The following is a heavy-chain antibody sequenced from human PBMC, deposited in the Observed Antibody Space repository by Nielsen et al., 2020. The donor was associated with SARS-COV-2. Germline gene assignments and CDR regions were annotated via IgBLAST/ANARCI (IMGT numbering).Heavy chain of an antibody. Sequence: GGSLRLSCAASGFTFSSYEMNWVCQAPGKGLEWVSYISSSGSTIYYADSVKGRFTISRDNAKNSLYLQMNSLRAEDTAVYYCARTRGSYYFDYWGQGTLVTVSS. CDR2: ISSSGSTI. CDR1: GFTFSSYE. V-gene: IGHV3-48*03. D-gene: IGHD3-16*01. CDR3: ARTRGSYYFDY. J-gene: IGHJ4*02.